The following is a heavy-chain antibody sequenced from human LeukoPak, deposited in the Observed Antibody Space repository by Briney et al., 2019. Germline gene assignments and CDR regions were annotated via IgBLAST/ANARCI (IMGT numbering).Heavy chain of an antibody. V-gene: IGHV3-7*05. CDR3: ARRGRIFGVVIIGYFDY. Sequence: PGGSLRLSCAASGFTFSSYWMSWVRQAPGKGLEWVANIEQEGSEKNYVDPVKGRFTISRDNAKNSLYLQMNNLRAEDTAVYYCARRGRIFGVVIIGYFDYWGQGTLVTVSS. CDR1: GFTFSSYW. D-gene: IGHD3-3*01. CDR2: IEQEGSEK. J-gene: IGHJ4*02.